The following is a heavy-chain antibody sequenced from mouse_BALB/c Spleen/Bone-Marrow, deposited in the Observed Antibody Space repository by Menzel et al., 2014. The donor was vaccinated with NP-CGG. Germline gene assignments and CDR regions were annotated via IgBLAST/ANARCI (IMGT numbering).Heavy chain of an antibody. CDR1: GFNIKDTY. V-gene: IGHV14-3*02. CDR2: IDPANADT. CDR3: VRAARTFDY. Sequence: VQLQQSGAELVKPGASVKLSCTASGFNIKDTYIHWVKQRPEQGLEWIGRIDPANADTKYGPKFQGKATITADTSSNTVYLQFISLTSEDTAIYYCVRAARTFDYWGRGTTLTVSS. J-gene: IGHJ2*01. D-gene: IGHD3-1*01.